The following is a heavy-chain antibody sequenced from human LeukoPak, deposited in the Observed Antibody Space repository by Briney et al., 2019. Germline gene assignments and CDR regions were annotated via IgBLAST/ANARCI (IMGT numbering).Heavy chain of an antibody. CDR1: GFTFDDYA. V-gene: IGHV3-43D*03. CDR2: ISLDGRST. D-gene: IGHD5-12*01. CDR3: AKVGFRGGLDY. J-gene: IGHJ4*02. Sequence: GGSLRLSCAAAGFTFDDYAMHWVRQAPGEGLGWVSLISLDGRSTYYADSAKAPFPTSQDNSKNSLYLQMKSLRAEDTALYYCAKVGFRGGLDYTGQGNLVTVSS.